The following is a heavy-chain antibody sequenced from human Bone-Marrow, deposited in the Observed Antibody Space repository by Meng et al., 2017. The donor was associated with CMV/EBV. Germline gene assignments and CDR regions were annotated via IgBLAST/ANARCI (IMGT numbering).Heavy chain of an antibody. V-gene: IGHV3-53*01. CDR2: IYSGGST. CDR1: GFTVSSNY. D-gene: IGHD3-10*01. J-gene: IGHJ3*02. Sequence: GESLKISCAASGFTVSSNYMSWVRQAPGKGLEWVSLIYSGGSTYYADSVKGRFTISRDNSKNRLYLQMNSLRAEDTAVYYCARKGSGSYGAFDIWGQGTIVTVSS. CDR3: ARKGSGSYGAFDI.